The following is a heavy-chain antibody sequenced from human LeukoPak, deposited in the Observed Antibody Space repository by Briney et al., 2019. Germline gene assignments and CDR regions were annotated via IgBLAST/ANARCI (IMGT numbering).Heavy chain of an antibody. V-gene: IGHV5-51*01. CDR3: ARPPIYCSGGSCYSGGAFDI. J-gene: IGHJ3*02. CDR2: IYPGDSDT. CDR1: GYSFTNYW. Sequence: GESLKISCKGSGYSFTNYWIGWVRQMPGKGLEWMGIIYPGDSDTRYSPSFQGQVTISADKSISTAYLQWSSLKASDTAMYYCARPPIYCSGGSCYSGGAFDIWGQGTMVTVSS. D-gene: IGHD2-15*01.